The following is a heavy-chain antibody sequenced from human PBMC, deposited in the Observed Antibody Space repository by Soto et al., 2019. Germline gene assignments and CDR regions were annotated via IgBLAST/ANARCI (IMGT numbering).Heavy chain of an antibody. Sequence: EVQLVESGGGLVQPGGSLRLSCAASGFSITNTWMHWVRQAPGKGLEGVGRVKSKAVGGTADYDAPVKGRFTVSRDDSKNTQYLQMNSLKMEDTAVYYCNSYPDFWGGHTPLWGQGTLVTVSS. V-gene: IGHV3-15*07. CDR1: GFSITNTW. CDR2: VKSKAVGGTA. D-gene: IGHD3-3*01. J-gene: IGHJ4*02. CDR3: NSYPDFWGGHTPL.